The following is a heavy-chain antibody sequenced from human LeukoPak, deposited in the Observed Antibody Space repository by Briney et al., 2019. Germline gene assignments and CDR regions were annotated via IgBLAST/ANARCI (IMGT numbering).Heavy chain of an antibody. CDR2: IYYSGST. J-gene: IGHJ5*02. CDR3: ARDRGYCSGGSCYDWFDP. V-gene: IGHV4-59*01. CDR1: GGSISSYY. D-gene: IGHD2-15*01. Sequence: SETLSLTCTVSGGSISSYYWSWIRQPPGKGLEWVGYIYYSGSTSYNPSLKSRVTISVDSSRKQFSLKLSSVTAADTAVYYCARDRGYCSGGSCYDWFDPWGQGTLVTVSS.